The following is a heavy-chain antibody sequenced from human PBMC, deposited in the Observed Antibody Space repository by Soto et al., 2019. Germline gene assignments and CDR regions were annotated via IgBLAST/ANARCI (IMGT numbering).Heavy chain of an antibody. CDR1: GYTFTSYA. Sequence: ASVKVSCKASGYTFTSYAMHCVRQAPEQRLEWMGWINAGNGNTKYSQKFQGRVTITRDTSASTAYMELSSLRSEDTAVYYCAREGSTVVTRDYYGMDVWGQGTTVTVSS. CDR3: AREGSTVVTRDYYGMDV. D-gene: IGHD2-21*02. J-gene: IGHJ6*02. V-gene: IGHV1-3*01. CDR2: INAGNGNT.